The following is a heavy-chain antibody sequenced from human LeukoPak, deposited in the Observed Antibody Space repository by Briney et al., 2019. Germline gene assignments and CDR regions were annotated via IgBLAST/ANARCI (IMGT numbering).Heavy chain of an antibody. CDR2: IYYSGST. Sequence: PSETLSLTCTVSGGSISSSSYYWGWIRQPPGKGLEWIGSIYYSGSTYYNPSLKSRVTISVDTSKNQFSLKLSSVTAADTAVYYCARDGTDGFLYDSSAPWNYWGQGTLVTVSS. CDR1: GGSISSSSYY. V-gene: IGHV4-39*07. CDR3: ARDGTDGFLYDSSAPWNY. D-gene: IGHD3-22*01. J-gene: IGHJ4*02.